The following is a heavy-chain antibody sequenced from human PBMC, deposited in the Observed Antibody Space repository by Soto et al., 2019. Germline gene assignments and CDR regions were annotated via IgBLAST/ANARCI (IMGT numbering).Heavy chain of an antibody. CDR1: GFTVSSNY. V-gene: IGHV3-53*02. J-gene: IGHJ6*02. CDR2: IYRGGST. CDR3: ARDLDPGYCYGYRAGMDV. Sequence: EVQLVETGGGVIQPGGSLRLSCAASGFTVSSNYMTWVRQAPGKGLEWVSVIYRGGSTYYADSVKGRFTISRDNSKNMVYLQMNSLRAEDTAVYYCARDLDPGYCYGYRAGMDVLGQGTTVTVSS. D-gene: IGHD5-18*01.